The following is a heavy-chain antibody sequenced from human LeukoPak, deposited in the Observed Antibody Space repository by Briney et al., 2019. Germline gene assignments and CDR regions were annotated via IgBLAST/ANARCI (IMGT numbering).Heavy chain of an antibody. CDR1: GFTVITND. D-gene: IGHD1-14*01. J-gene: IGHJ4*02. CDR3: ARGVEPLAANTLAY. CDR2: LYSDGNT. V-gene: IGHV3-53*01. Sequence: AGGSLSLSCAASGFTVITNDMTWVRQAPGKGLEWVSVLYSDGNTKYADSVQGRFTISRDNSKNTLYLEMNSLSPDDTAVYYCARGVEPLAANTLAYWGQGTLLTVSS.